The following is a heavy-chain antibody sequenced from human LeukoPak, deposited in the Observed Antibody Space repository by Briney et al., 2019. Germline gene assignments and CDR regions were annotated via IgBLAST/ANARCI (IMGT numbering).Heavy chain of an antibody. Sequence: PGGSLRLSCAASGFTFSSYGMHWVRQAPGKGLEWVAFIRYDGSNKYYADSVKGRFTISRDNSKNTLYLQMNSLRAEDTAVYYCARGSPSFFGVVITSLDYWGQGTLVTVSS. J-gene: IGHJ4*02. D-gene: IGHD3-3*01. CDR1: GFTFSSYG. CDR3: ARGSPSFFGVVITSLDY. V-gene: IGHV3-30*02. CDR2: IRYDGSNK.